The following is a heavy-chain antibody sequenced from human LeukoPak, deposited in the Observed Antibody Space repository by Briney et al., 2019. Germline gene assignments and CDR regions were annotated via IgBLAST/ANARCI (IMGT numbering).Heavy chain of an antibody. J-gene: IGHJ6*03. V-gene: IGHV4-61*02. D-gene: IGHD2-15*01. CDR2: IYASGST. CDR1: GGSISSGSYY. CDR3: ARDLVVAATYYYMDV. Sequence: SQTLSLTCTVSGGSISSGSYYWSWIRQPAGKGLEWIGRIYASGSTNYNPSLKSRVTISVDTSKNQFSLKLSSVTDADTAVYYCARDLVVAATYYYMDVWGKGTTVTVSS.